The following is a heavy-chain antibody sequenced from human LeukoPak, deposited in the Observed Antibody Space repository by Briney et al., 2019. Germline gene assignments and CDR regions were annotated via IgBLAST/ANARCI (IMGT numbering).Heavy chain of an antibody. V-gene: IGHV6-1*01. CDR2: TYYRSKWYN. CDR1: GDSVSSKSAT. Sequence: SQTLSLTCAISGDSVSSKSATWNWIRQSPSRGLEWLGRTYYRSKWYNDYAVSVKSRIFINADTSKNQFSLQLNSVTPEDTAVYYCARVKEAFSARDAFDIWGQGTMITVSS. J-gene: IGHJ3*02. D-gene: IGHD6-19*01. CDR3: ARVKEAFSARDAFDI.